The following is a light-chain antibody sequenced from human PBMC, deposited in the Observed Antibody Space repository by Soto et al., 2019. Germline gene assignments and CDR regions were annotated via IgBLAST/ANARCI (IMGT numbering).Light chain of an antibody. CDR2: QDS. V-gene: IGLV3-1*01. J-gene: IGLJ2*01. Sequence: SYELTQPPSVSVSPGQTASITRSGDKLGDKYACWYQQKPGQSAVLVIYQDSKRPSGIPERFSGSNSGNTATLTISGTQAMDEADYYCQAWDSSTVVFGGGTKLTVL. CDR3: QAWDSSTVV. CDR1: KLGDKY.